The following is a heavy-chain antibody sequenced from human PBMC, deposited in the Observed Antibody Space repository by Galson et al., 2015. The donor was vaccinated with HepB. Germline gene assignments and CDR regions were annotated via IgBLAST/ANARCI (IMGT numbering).Heavy chain of an antibody. Sequence: QSGAEVKKPGESLKIFCKGSGYTFTNSWIGWVRQMPGKGLVWMGIIYPANSHTTYSPSFQGQVTISVDKSINTAYLQWSSLKASDTAIYYCARGGDHSGWYGIFDYWGQGTLLTVSS. J-gene: IGHJ4*02. CDR3: ARGGDHSGWYGIFDY. D-gene: IGHD6-19*01. V-gene: IGHV5-51*01. CDR1: GYTFTNSW. CDR2: IYPANSHT.